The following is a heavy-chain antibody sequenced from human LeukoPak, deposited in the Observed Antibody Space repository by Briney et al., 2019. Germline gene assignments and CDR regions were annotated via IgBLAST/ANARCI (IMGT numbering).Heavy chain of an antibody. Sequence: WASVKVSCTASGYTFTGYYIHWVRQAPGQGLEWMGWINPNGGDTNYAQKFQGRVTMTSDTSISTAYMEMSRLRFDDTAVYYCTCGGSGYLTLDYWGQGTLVTVSS. D-gene: IGHD3-22*01. CDR3: TCGGSGYLTLDY. V-gene: IGHV1-2*02. CDR1: GYTFTGYY. CDR2: INPNGGDT. J-gene: IGHJ4*02.